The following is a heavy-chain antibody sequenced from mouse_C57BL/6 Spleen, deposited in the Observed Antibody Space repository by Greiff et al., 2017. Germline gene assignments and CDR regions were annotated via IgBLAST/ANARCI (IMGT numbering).Heavy chain of an antibody. CDR2: ISSGGSYT. V-gene: IGHV5-6*01. J-gene: IGHJ4*01. CDR1: GFTFSSYG. Sequence: EVQVVESGGDLVKPGGSLKLSCAASGFTFSSYGMSWVRQTPDKRLEWVATISSGGSYTYYPDSVKGRFTISRDNAKNTLYLQMSSLKSEDTAIDYCARNYGGVYYALDYWGQGTSVTVSS. D-gene: IGHD1-2*01. CDR3: ARNYGGVYYALDY.